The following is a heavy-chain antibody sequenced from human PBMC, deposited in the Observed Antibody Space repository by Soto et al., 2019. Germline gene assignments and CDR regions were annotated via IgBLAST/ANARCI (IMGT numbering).Heavy chain of an antibody. D-gene: IGHD1-7*01. CDR1: GGTFSSYT. J-gene: IGHJ6*03. CDR2: IIPILGIA. V-gene: IGHV1-69*04. Sequence: SVKVSCKASGGTFSSYTISWVRQAPGQGLEWMGRIIPILGIANYAQKFQGRVTITADKSTSTAYMELSSLRSEDTAVYYCARELELCYYMDVWGKGTTVIVSS. CDR3: ARELELCYYMDV.